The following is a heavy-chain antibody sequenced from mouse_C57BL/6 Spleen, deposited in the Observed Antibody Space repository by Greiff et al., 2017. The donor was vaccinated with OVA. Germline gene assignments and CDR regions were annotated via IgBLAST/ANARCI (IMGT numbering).Heavy chain of an antibody. D-gene: IGHD2-3*01. CDR1: GYTFTSYW. V-gene: IGHV1-50*01. CDR2: IDPSDSYT. CDR3: ARENDGYFSY. Sequence: QVQLKQPGAELVKPGASVKLSCKASGYTFTSYWMQWVKQRPGQGLEWIGEIDPSDSYTNYNQKFKGKATLTVDTSSSTAYMQLSSLTSEDSAVYYCARENDGYFSYWGQGTLVTVSA. J-gene: IGHJ3*01.